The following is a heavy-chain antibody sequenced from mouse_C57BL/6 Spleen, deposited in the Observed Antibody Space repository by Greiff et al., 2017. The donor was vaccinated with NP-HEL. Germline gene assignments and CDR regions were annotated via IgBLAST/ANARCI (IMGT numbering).Heavy chain of an antibody. V-gene: IGHV5-17*01. J-gene: IGHJ4*01. CDR1: GFTFSDYG. Sequence: EVQLQESGGGLVKPGGSLKLSCAASGFTFSDYGMHWVRQAPEKGLEWVAYISSGSSTIYYADTVKGRFTISRDNAKNTLFLQMTSLRSEDTAMYYCARPGYYYAMDYWGQGTSVTVSS. CDR2: ISSGSSTI. CDR3: ARPGYYYAMDY.